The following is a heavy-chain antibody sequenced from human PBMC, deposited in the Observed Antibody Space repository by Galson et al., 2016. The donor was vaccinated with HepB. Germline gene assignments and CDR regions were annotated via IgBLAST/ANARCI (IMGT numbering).Heavy chain of an antibody. CDR1: GGTFSNFA. CDR2: IVPIFGIP. CDR3: ARDLSRNYLYYFDY. J-gene: IGHJ4*02. V-gene: IGHV1-69*05. Sequence: SVKVSCKASGGTFSNFAVTWVRQAPGQGLEWMGGIVPIFGIPNYAQKSQDRVTITTDESTSTAYMELSSLRSDDTAVYYCARDLSRNYLYYFDYWGQGTLVTVSS. D-gene: IGHD1-7*01.